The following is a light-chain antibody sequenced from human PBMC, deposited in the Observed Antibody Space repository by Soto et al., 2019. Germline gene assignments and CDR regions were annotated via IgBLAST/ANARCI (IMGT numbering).Light chain of an antibody. V-gene: IGKV1-39*01. Sequence: DIQMTPSPSSLSASVGDRVTITCRAIQSISSYLNWYQQKPGKAPKLLIYAASSLQSGVPSRFSGSGSGTDFTLTISSLQPEDFATYYCQQSYSTPYTFGQGTKLEI. CDR2: AAS. J-gene: IGKJ2*01. CDR3: QQSYSTPYT. CDR1: QSISSY.